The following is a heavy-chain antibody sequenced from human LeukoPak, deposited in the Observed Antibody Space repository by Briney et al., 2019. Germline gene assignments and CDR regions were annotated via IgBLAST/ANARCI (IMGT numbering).Heavy chain of an antibody. J-gene: IGHJ6*02. CDR1: GFTFSSYA. Sequence: GGSLRLSCAASGFTFSSYAMSWVRLAPGKGLEWVSAISGSGGSTYYADSVKGRFTISRDNSKNTLYLQMNSLRAEDTAVYYCASDSRAPHYYYGMDVWGQGTTVTVSS. D-gene: IGHD3-10*01. V-gene: IGHV3-23*01. CDR3: ASDSRAPHYYYGMDV. CDR2: ISGSGGST.